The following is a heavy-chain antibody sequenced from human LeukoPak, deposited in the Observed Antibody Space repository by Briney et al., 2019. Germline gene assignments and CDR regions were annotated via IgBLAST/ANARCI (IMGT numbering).Heavy chain of an antibody. J-gene: IGHJ4*02. CDR1: GFTFRSYG. Sequence: GGTLRLSCEASGFTFRSYGMSWVRQAPGKGLEWVSVISGSGRKTDYADSVKGRFTISRDSSKNTMYLLMNSLRVEDTAEYYFAKDLGYDYVWGEGNLYDYWGQGILVTVSS. V-gene: IGHV3-23*01. CDR3: AKDLGYDYVWGEGNLYDY. D-gene: IGHD3-16*01. CDR2: ISGSGRKT.